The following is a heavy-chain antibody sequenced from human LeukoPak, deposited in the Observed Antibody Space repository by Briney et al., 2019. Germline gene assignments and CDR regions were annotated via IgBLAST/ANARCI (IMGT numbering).Heavy chain of an antibody. J-gene: IGHJ6*04. Sequence: SETLFLTCTVSGGSISTYYWSWIRQPPGKGLEWIGYIYYSGSTNYNPSLKSRVTISVDTSKNQFSLKLSSVTAADTAVYYCARDSITMVRGVQTFYYYYGMDVWGKGTTVTVSS. D-gene: IGHD3-10*01. V-gene: IGHV4-59*01. CDR1: GGSISTYY. CDR3: ARDSITMVRGVQTFYYYYGMDV. CDR2: IYYSGST.